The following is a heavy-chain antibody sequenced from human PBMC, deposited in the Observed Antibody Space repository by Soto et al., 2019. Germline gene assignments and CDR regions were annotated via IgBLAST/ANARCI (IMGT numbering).Heavy chain of an antibody. V-gene: IGHV6-1*01. CDR1: GDSVSTNSAA. Sequence: SQTLSLTCAISGDSVSTNSAACNGIRQSPSRGLEWLGRTYYSSKWYNDYAVSVKSRITINPDTSKNQFSLQLNSVTPEDTAVYYCAREDVGQQLTYAFDIWGQGTMVTVSS. CDR2: TYYSSKWYN. D-gene: IGHD6-13*01. CDR3: AREDVGQQLTYAFDI. J-gene: IGHJ3*02.